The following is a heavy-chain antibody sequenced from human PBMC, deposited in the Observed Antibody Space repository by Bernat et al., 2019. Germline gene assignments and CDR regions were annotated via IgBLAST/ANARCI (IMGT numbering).Heavy chain of an antibody. CDR1: GFTFSSYA. D-gene: IGHD7-27*01. J-gene: IGHJ4*02. V-gene: IGHV3-30-3*01. CDR2: ISYDGSNK. CDR3: VRARINWGKVDY. Sequence: QVQLVESGGGVVQPGRSLRLSCAASGFTFSSYAMHWVRQAPGKGLEWVAVISYDGSNKYYADSVKGRFTISRDNSKNTLYLQMNSLRAEDTAVYYCVRARINWGKVDYWGQGTLVTVSS.